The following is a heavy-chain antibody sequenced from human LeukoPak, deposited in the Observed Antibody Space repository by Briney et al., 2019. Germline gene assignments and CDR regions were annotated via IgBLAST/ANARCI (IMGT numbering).Heavy chain of an antibody. CDR1: GGSFSGYY. CDR3: ASLGPDTAMERSDY. CDR2: INHSGST. V-gene: IGHV4-34*01. Sequence: PSETLSLTCAVYGGSFSGYYWGWIRQPPGRGLEWIGEINHSGSTNYNPSLKSRVTISVDTSKNQFSLKLSSVTAADTAVYYCASLGPDTAMERSDYWGQGTLVTVSS. D-gene: IGHD5-18*01. J-gene: IGHJ4*02.